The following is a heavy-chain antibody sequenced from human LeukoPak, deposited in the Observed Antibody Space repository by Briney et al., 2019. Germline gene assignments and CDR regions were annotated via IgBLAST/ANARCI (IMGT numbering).Heavy chain of an antibody. CDR3: AAYYDSSGYYVDY. CDR1: GYSFTSYW. CDR2: IYPGDSDT. Sequence: GESLKISCKASGYSFTSYWIGWVRQMPGKGLEWMGIIYPGDSDTRYSPSFQGQVTISADKSISTAYQQWSSLKASDTAMYYCAAYYDSSGYYVDYWGQGTLVTVSS. V-gene: IGHV5-51*01. J-gene: IGHJ4*02. D-gene: IGHD3-22*01.